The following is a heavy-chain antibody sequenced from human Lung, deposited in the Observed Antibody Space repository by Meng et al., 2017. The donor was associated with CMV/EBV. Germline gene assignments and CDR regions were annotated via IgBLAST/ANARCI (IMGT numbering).Heavy chain of an antibody. J-gene: IGHJ4*02. CDR2: ISSSSSYI. Sequence: APGFTFSSYSMNWVRQAPGKGLEWVSAISSSSSYIYYADSVKGRFTISRDNAKNSLYLQMNSLRAEDTAVYYCARVRGEVVAATLNWGQGTLVTVSS. V-gene: IGHV3-21*01. CDR3: ARVRGEVVAATLN. CDR1: GFTFSSYS. D-gene: IGHD2-15*01.